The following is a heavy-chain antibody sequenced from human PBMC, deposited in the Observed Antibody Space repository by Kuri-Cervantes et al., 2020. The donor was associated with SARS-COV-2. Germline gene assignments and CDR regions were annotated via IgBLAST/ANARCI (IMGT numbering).Heavy chain of an antibody. D-gene: IGHD6-13*01. V-gene: IGHV3-43D*03. Sequence: GGSLRLSCAASGFTFDDYAMHWVRQAPGKGLEWVSFISWDGSSIYYADSVKGRFTISRDNNKDSLYLQMNSLRAEDTAVYYCASIAAAGKNCFDYWGQGTLVTVSS. CDR3: ASIAAAGKNCFDY. CDR1: GFTFDDYA. CDR2: ISWDGSSI. J-gene: IGHJ4*02.